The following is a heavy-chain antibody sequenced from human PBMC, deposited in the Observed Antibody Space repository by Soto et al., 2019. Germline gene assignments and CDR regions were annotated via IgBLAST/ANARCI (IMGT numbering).Heavy chain of an antibody. V-gene: IGHV3-30-3*01. CDR3: ARDKYYYDSSGLDY. D-gene: IGHD3-22*01. Sequence: GSLRLSCAASGFTFSSYAMHWVRQAPGKGLEWVAVISYDGSNKYYADSVKGRFTISRDNSKNTLYLQMNSLRAVDTAVYYCARDKYYYDSSGLDYWGQGT. J-gene: IGHJ4*02. CDR1: GFTFSSYA. CDR2: ISYDGSNK.